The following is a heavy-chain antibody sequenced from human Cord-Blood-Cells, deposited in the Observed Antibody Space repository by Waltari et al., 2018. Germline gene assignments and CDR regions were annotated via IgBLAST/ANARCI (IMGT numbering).Heavy chain of an antibody. D-gene: IGHD6-6*01. V-gene: IGHV4-34*01. CDR1: GGSFSGYY. Sequence: QVQLQQWGAGLLKPSETLSLTCAVYGGSFSGYYWSWLRPPPGKGLEWIGESNHSGSTNYNPSLKSRVTISVDTSKNQFSLKLSAVTAADTAVYYCARQYSSSSQDWRYGMDVWGQGTTVTVSS. J-gene: IGHJ6*02. CDR3: ARQYSSSSQDWRYGMDV. CDR2: SNHSGST.